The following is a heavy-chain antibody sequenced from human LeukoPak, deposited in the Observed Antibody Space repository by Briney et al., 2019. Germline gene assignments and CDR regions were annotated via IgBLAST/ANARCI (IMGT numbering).Heavy chain of an antibody. J-gene: IGHJ4*02. D-gene: IGHD1-1*01. CDR1: GFTFRNYW. Sequence: GGSLRLSCAASGFTFRNYWMSWVRQAPGKGLEWLANIKQDGSQKYYVDSLKGRFTISRDNAKNSLFLQVSSLRAEDTAVYYCTRGPTDYYSDYWGQGTLVTVSS. V-gene: IGHV3-7*01. CDR2: IKQDGSQK. CDR3: TRGPTDYYSDY.